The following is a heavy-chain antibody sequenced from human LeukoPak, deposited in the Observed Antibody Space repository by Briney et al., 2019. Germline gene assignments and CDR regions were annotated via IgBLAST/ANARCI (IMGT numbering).Heavy chain of an antibody. D-gene: IGHD6-19*01. V-gene: IGHV3-30-3*01. CDR2: ISYDGSNK. CDR3: ASSSGWSPPPRGHPDY. J-gene: IGHJ4*02. Sequence: PGGSLRLSCAASGFTFSSYAMRWVRQAPGRGREWVAVISYDGSNKYYADSVKGRFTISRDNSKNTLYLQMNSLRAEDTAVYYCASSSGWSPPPRGHPDYWGQGTLVTVSS. CDR1: GFTFSSYA.